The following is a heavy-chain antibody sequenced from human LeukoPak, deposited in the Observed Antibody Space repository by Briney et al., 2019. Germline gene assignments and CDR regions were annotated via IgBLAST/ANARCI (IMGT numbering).Heavy chain of an antibody. V-gene: IGHV3-30-3*01. CDR2: TSDDGSHK. Sequence: GGSLRLSCAASGFTFSSYAMHWVRQAPGKGLEWVAITSDDGSHKYDADSVKGRFTVSRDNSRNTLFLQMNSLRAEDTAVYFCAKVNMVRAFASYFDDWGQGTLVTVSS. D-gene: IGHD3-10*01. CDR3: AKVNMVRAFASYFDD. J-gene: IGHJ4*02. CDR1: GFTFSSYA.